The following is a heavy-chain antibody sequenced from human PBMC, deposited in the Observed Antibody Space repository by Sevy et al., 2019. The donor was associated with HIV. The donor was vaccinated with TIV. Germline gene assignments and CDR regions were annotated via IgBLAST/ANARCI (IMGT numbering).Heavy chain of an antibody. Sequence: GGSMRLSCAASGFTFINHAMHWVRQAPGKGLEWVTVISYDGSNKYYADSVKGRFTISRATSKSTVYLQMDSLRAEVTAVYYCARDLNSGYANYYYYGMDVWGQGTTVTVSS. V-gene: IGHV3-30*04. CDR1: GFTFINHA. J-gene: IGHJ6*02. CDR3: ARDLNSGYANYYYYGMDV. CDR2: ISYDGSNK. D-gene: IGHD5-12*01.